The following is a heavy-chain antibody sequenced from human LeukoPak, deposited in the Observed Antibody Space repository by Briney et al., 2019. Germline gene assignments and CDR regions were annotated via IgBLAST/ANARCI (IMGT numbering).Heavy chain of an antibody. CDR2: IYPDDSDT. CDR1: GYSFTSFW. Sequence: GESLKISCKGSGYSFTSFWIGWVRQMPGKGLEWMGIIYPDDSDTRYSPSFQGQVTISVDKSISTAYLQWRSLRASDTAMYYCARGGYYGSGRGWFDPWGQGTLVTVSS. CDR3: ARGGYYGSGRGWFDP. V-gene: IGHV5-51*01. J-gene: IGHJ5*02. D-gene: IGHD3-10*01.